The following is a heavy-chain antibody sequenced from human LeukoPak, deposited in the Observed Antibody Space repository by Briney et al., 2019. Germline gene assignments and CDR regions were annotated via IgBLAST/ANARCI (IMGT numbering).Heavy chain of an antibody. CDR1: GFTFLNYV. CDR3: ARQQWLAGAYYFDY. Sequence: PGRSLRLSCEASGFTFLNYVIHWVRQAPGKGLEWVAVTSPDENIKLYTDSVKGRSTISRDNSKNTLYLQMNSLRPEDTAVYYCARQQWLAGAYYFDYWGQGTLVTVSS. CDR2: TSPDENIK. V-gene: IGHV3-30*04. D-gene: IGHD6-19*01. J-gene: IGHJ4*02.